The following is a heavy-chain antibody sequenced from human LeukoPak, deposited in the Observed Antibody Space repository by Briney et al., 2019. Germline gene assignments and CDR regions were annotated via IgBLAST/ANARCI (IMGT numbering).Heavy chain of an antibody. J-gene: IGHJ4*02. Sequence: PGGSLRLSCAASGFTFSTYAMTWVRQAPGKGLEWVSLISGTGGSTYYADSVKGRFTISRDNSKNTLYLQMNSLRAEDTAVYYCAKDPMTTVTTTAYWGQGTLVTVSS. CDR2: ISGTGGST. D-gene: IGHD4-17*01. V-gene: IGHV3-23*01. CDR3: AKDPMTTVTTTAY. CDR1: GFTFSTYA.